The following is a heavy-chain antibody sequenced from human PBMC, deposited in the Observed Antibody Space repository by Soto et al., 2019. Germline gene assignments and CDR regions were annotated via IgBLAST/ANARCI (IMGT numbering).Heavy chain of an antibody. D-gene: IGHD6-19*01. CDR1: GFTFSSYA. CDR3: ARRSSGWYFDY. Sequence: EVQLLESGGGLVQPGGSLRLSCAASGFTFSSYAMSWVRQAPGKGLEWVSAISGSGGSTYYADSVKGRFTISRDNSKNTLYLQMNSLMAEDAAVYYCARRSSGWYFDYWGQGTLVTVSS. V-gene: IGHV3-23*01. J-gene: IGHJ4*02. CDR2: ISGSGGST.